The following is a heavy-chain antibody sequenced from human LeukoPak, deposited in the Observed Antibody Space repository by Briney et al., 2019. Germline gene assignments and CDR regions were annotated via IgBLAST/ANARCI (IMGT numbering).Heavy chain of an antibody. D-gene: IGHD5-18*01. J-gene: IGHJ4*02. CDR3: ARHKSGYSYGYGFDY. Sequence: SQTLSLTCTISGGCISSGGYYWSWIRQPPGKGLEWIGYIYHSGSTYYNPSLKSRVTISVDTSKNQFSLKLSSVTAADTAVYYCARHKSGYSYGYGFDYWGQGTLVTVSS. CDR1: GGCISSGGYY. V-gene: IGHV4-30-2*01. CDR2: IYHSGST.